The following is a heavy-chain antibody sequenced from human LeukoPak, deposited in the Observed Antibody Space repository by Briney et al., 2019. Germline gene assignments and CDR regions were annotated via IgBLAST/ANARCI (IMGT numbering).Heavy chain of an antibody. CDR1: GFTLSSYG. Sequence: PGRSLRLSCAASGFTLSSYGMHWVRQAPGKGLEWVAVRWYDGSNKYYADSVKGRFTISRDNSKNTLYLQMNSLRAEDTAVYYCARDQGPWTSDDYREEDGMDVWGQGTTVTVSS. CDR2: RWYDGSNK. J-gene: IGHJ6*02. CDR3: ARDQGPWTSDDYREEDGMDV. D-gene: IGHD4-11*01. V-gene: IGHV3-33*01.